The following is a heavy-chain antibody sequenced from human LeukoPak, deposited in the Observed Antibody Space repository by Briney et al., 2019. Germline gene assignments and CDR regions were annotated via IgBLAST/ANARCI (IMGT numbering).Heavy chain of an antibody. CDR3: AKGQYCSGGSCYSVSIPTEAFDI. CDR1: GFTFSSYG. Sequence: PGGSLRLSCAASGFTFSSYGMHWVRQAPGKGLEWVAVIWYDGSNNYYADSVKGRFTISRDNSKNTLYLQMNSLRAEDTAVYYCAKGQYCSGGSCYSVSIPTEAFDIWGQGTMVTVSS. J-gene: IGHJ3*02. CDR2: IWYDGSNN. D-gene: IGHD2-15*01. V-gene: IGHV3-33*06.